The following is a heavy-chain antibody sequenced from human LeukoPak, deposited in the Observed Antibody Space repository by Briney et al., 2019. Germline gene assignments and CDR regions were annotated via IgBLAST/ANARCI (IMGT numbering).Heavy chain of an antibody. J-gene: IGHJ3*02. CDR3: ARDVYDSSANYYYAFDI. V-gene: IGHV3-53*01. Sequence: GGSLRLSCAASGFTVSSNYMSWVRQAPGKGLEWVSVIYRGGNTYYADSVKGRFTISRDNSKNTVYLQMRSLRAEDTAAYYCARDVYDSSANYYYAFDIWGQGTMVTVSS. D-gene: IGHD3-22*01. CDR1: GFTVSSNY. CDR2: IYRGGNT.